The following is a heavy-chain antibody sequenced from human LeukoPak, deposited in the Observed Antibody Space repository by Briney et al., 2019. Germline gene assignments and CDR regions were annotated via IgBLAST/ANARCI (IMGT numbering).Heavy chain of an antibody. Sequence: SQTLSLTCTVSGDSISAISGGPSYWGWIRQPPEKRLEWIGSCHYSANTYNPSLKRRVTISIDTSKNQFSLKVSSVTAADTAVYYCARHGHHGDHDYWGQGNLVTVSS. D-gene: IGHD2-21*02. V-gene: IGHV4-39*01. CDR3: ARHGHHGDHDY. CDR2: CHYSANT. J-gene: IGHJ4*02. CDR1: GDSISAISGGPSY.